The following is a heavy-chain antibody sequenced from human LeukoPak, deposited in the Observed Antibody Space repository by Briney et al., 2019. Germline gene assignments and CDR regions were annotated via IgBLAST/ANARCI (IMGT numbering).Heavy chain of an antibody. CDR2: IIPMLGIA. V-gene: IGHV1-69*02. CDR3: ARVSRGDTLDS. J-gene: IGHJ4*02. CDR1: GGTFSIYT. Sequence: GASVKVSCKASGGTFSIYTISWVRQAPGQGREWMGRIIPMLGIANHAQKFQARVTITAEKSPSTAYMELSSLRSEDTAVYYCARVSRGDTLDSWGQGTLVTVSS. D-gene: IGHD3-22*01.